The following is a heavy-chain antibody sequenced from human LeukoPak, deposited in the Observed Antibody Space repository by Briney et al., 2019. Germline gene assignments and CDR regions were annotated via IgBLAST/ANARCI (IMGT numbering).Heavy chain of an antibody. CDR1: GFTSSDYY. J-gene: IGHJ4*02. D-gene: IGHD6-19*01. CDR2: ISSSGSTI. CDR3: ARDESEYAVAGTSFDY. Sequence: GGPLRLSCAASGFTSSDYYMSWIRQAPGKGLEWVSYISSSGSTIYYADSVKGRFTISRDNAKNSLYLQMNSLRAEDTAVYYCARDESEYAVAGTSFDYWGQGTLVTVSS. V-gene: IGHV3-11*01.